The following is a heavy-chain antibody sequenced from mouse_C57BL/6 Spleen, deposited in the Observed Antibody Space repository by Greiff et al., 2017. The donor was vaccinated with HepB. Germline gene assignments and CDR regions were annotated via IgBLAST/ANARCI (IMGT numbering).Heavy chain of an antibody. D-gene: IGHD3-2*02. CDR1: GFNIKDDY. CDR2: IDPENGDT. Sequence: VQLKQSGAELVRPGASVKLSCTASGFNIKDDYMHWVKQRPEQGLEWIGWIDPENGDTEYASKFQGKATITADTSSNTAYLQLSSLTSEDTAVYYCTRSGPYYYAMDYWGQGTSVTVSS. CDR3: TRSGPYYYAMDY. J-gene: IGHJ4*01. V-gene: IGHV14-4*01.